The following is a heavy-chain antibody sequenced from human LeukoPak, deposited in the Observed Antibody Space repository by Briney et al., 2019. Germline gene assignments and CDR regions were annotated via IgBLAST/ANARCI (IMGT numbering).Heavy chain of an antibody. Sequence: GESLKISCKGSGYSFTSYWIGWVRQMPGKGLEWMGIIYPGDSDTRYSPSFQGQVTILADKSISTAYLQWSSLKASDTAVYYCARVTGYMTEDYFDYWGQGTLITVSS. CDR1: GYSFTSYW. V-gene: IGHV5-51*01. CDR3: ARVTGYMTEDYFDY. CDR2: IYPGDSDT. J-gene: IGHJ4*02. D-gene: IGHD6-13*01.